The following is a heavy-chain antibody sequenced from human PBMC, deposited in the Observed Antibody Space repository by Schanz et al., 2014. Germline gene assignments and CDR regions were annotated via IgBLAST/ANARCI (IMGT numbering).Heavy chain of an antibody. CDR1: GFSLSSYN. J-gene: IGHJ4*02. CDR3: AKGRMTATNFFDS. V-gene: IGHV3-21*06. CDR2: ISSSSSYI. Sequence: VQLVESGGGLVKPGESLRLSCAASGFSLSSYNMNWVRQAPGKGLEWVSSISSSSSYIYYADSVKGRFTISRDNAKSSLFLQMNSLRAEDTAVYYCAKGRMTATNFFDSWGQGTLVTVSS. D-gene: IGHD1-7*01.